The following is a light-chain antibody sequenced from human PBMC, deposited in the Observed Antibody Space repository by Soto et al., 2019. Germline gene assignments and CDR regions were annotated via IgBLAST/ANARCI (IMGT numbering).Light chain of an antibody. CDR1: QSVSSNN. J-gene: IGKJ5*01. CDR2: GAS. V-gene: IGKV3-20*01. Sequence: EIVLTQSPGTLSLSPGETATLSCRASQSVSSNNLAWYHQKPGQTPSLLNYGASTRATGIPDRFSGSGSGTDFTLTISRLEPEDFTVYYCQQYDNSITFGQGTRLEIE. CDR3: QQYDNSIT.